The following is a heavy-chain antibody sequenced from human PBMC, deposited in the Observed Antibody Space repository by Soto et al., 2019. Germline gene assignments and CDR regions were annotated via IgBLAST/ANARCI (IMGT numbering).Heavy chain of an antibody. V-gene: IGHV4-31*03. CDR3: ARSQIEYSSSWSSRGWFDP. Sequence: SETLSLTCTVSGGSISSGGYYWSWIRQHPGKGLEWIGYIYYSGSTYYNPSLKSRVTISVDTSKNQFSLKLSSVTAADTAVYYCARSQIEYSSSWSSRGWFDPWGQGTLVTVSS. J-gene: IGHJ5*02. D-gene: IGHD6-13*01. CDR1: GGSISSGGYY. CDR2: IYYSGST.